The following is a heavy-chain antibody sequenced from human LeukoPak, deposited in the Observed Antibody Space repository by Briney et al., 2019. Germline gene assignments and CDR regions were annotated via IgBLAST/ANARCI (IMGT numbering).Heavy chain of an antibody. CDR1: GGSISSGGYY. J-gene: IGHJ4*02. CDR3: ARDAGKWLRSYYFDY. D-gene: IGHD5-12*01. CDR2: IYYSGST. Sequence: SETLSLTCTVSGGSISSGGYYWSWIRQHPGKGLEWIGYIYYSGSTYYNPSLKSRVTISVDTSKNQFSLKLSSVTAADTAVYYCARDAGKWLRSYYFDYWGQGTLVTVSS. V-gene: IGHV4-31*03.